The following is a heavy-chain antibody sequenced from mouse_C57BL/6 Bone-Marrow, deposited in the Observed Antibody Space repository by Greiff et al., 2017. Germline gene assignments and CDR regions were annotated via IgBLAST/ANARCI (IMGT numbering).Heavy chain of an antibody. CDR2: IDPENGDT. V-gene: IGHV14-4*01. D-gene: IGHD1-1*01. CDR3: TTEITTVVGGFDY. J-gene: IGHJ2*01. Sequence: VQLQQSGAELVRPGASVKLSCTASGFNIKDDYMHWVKQRPEQGLEWIGWIDPENGDTEYASKFQGKATITADTSSNTAYLQLSSLTSEDTAVYYCTTEITTVVGGFDYWGQGTTLTVSS. CDR1: GFNIKDDY.